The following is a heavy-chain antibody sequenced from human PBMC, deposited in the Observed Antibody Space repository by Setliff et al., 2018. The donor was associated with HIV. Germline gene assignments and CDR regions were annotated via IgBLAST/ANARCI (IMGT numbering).Heavy chain of an antibody. CDR3: TRGQRLTIFGVVIRRDWFDP. Sequence: GGSLRLSCAASGFSLKNYAMRWVRQAPGKGLEWVSVISASGGSTDYADSVKGRFTVSRDNPNNTLYLHMNNLRADDTAVYYCTRGQRLTIFGVVIRRDWFDPWGQGTLVTVSS. V-gene: IGHV3-23*01. J-gene: IGHJ5*02. CDR1: GFSLKNYA. D-gene: IGHD3-3*01. CDR2: ISASGGST.